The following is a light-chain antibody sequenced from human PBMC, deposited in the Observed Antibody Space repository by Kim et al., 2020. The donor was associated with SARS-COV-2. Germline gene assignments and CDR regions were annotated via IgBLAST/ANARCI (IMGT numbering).Light chain of an antibody. V-gene: IGKV3-15*01. CDR1: QSVSSN. CDR3: QQYNNWQLT. J-gene: IGKJ4*01. CDR2: AAS. Sequence: EILLPQSPAILSVSPGERATLSRRASQSVSSNLAWYQQKPGQSPRLLIYAASTRATGIPARFGGGGSGTEFTLTISSLQSEDFAVYYCQQYNNWQLTFGGGTKVDIK.